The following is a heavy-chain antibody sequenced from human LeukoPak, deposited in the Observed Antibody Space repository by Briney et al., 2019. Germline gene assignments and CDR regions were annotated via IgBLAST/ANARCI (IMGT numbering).Heavy chain of an antibody. CDR2: IYTSGST. CDR1: GGSISSGSYY. J-gene: IGHJ4*02. D-gene: IGHD1-7*01. Sequence: SETLSLTCTVSGGSISSGSYYWSCIRQPAGKGLEWIGRIYTSGSTNYNPSLKSRVTISVDTSKNQFSLKLSSVTAADTAVYYCASKELELGAGFDYWGQGTLVTVSS. CDR3: ASKELELGAGFDY. V-gene: IGHV4-61*02.